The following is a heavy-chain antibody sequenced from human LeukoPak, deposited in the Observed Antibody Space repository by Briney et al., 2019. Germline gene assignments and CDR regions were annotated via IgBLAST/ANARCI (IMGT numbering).Heavy chain of an antibody. CDR2: FDPEDGET. Sequence: ASVKVSCKVSGHTLTELSMHWVRQAPGKGLEWMGGFDPEDGETIYAQKFQGRVTMTEDTSTDTAYMELSSLRSEDTAVYYCATLAGIAAAGSLVYWGQGTLVTVSS. D-gene: IGHD6-13*01. V-gene: IGHV1-24*01. CDR3: ATLAGIAAAGSLVY. CDR1: GHTLTELS. J-gene: IGHJ4*02.